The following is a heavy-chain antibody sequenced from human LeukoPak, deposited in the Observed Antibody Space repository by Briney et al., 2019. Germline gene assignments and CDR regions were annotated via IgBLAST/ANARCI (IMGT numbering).Heavy chain of an antibody. D-gene: IGHD6-6*01. J-gene: IGHJ4*02. V-gene: IGHV1-2*02. CDR3: ARVDSSSSGFDY. Sequence: GASVKVSCRASGYTFTGYYMHWVRQAPGQGLEWMGWINPNSGGTNYAQKFQGRVTMTRDTSISTAYMELSRLRSDDTAVYYCARVDSSSSGFDYWGQGTLVTVSS. CDR2: INPNSGGT. CDR1: GYTFTGYY.